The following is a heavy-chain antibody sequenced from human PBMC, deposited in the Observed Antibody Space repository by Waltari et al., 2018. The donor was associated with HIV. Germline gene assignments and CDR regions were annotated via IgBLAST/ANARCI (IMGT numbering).Heavy chain of an antibody. CDR3: ARQTTPPTTLIDY. Sequence: QLQLQESGPGLVKPSETLSLTCTVSGGSLSSSSSYGGWIRQPPGKGLEWIGSISYSGTTYYNPSLKSRVTISVDTSKNQFSLKLSSVTAADTAVYYCARQTTPPTTLIDYWGQGTLVTVSS. CDR2: ISYSGTT. D-gene: IGHD1-26*01. V-gene: IGHV4-39*01. CDR1: GGSLSSSSSY. J-gene: IGHJ4*02.